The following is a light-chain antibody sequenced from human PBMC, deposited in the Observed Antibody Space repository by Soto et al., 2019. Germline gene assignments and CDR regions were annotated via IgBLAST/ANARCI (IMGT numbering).Light chain of an antibody. CDR2: GAS. Sequence: VLSESPATLFASAGERATLSWRASQSVTSNLAWYQQKPGQAPRLFIFGASNRATGRPDTFSGSVSGTHFTLPTSRLEPEAFAVYYCQQYDTSPLSFGGGTKVDIK. CDR3: QQYDTSPLS. V-gene: IGKV3-20*01. CDR1: QSVTSN. J-gene: IGKJ4*01.